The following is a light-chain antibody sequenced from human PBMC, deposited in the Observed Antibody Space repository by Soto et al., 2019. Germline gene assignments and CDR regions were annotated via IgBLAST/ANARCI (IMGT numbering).Light chain of an antibody. CDR3: QQRSNWPT. CDR2: DAS. J-gene: IGKJ1*01. Sequence: EIVLTQSPATLSLSPGERATPSCRASRSVSSYLAWYQQQPGQAPRLLIYDASNRATGIPARFSGSGSGTDFTLTISSLEPEDFAVYYCQQRSNWPTFGQGTKVDIK. V-gene: IGKV3-11*01. CDR1: RSVSSY.